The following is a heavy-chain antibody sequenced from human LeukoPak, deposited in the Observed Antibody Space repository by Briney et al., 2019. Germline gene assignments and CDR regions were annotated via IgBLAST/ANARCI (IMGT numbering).Heavy chain of an antibody. CDR2: ITGSGGST. Sequence: PGGSLRLSCAASGFTFSSYAMSSGRQAPGKGLEWVSAITGSGGSTYYAHSVKGLFTISRDNSKNTLYLQMNSLRAEDTAVYYCAKNITPWGSGSIVYYFDYWGQGTLVTVSS. CDR1: GFTFSSYA. J-gene: IGHJ4*02. V-gene: IGHV3-23*01. CDR3: AKNITPWGSGSIVYYFDY. D-gene: IGHD3-10*01.